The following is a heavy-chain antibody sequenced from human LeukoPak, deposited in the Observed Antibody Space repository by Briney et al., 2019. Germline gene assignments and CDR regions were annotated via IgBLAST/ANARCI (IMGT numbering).Heavy chain of an antibody. Sequence: QAGGSLRLSCAASGFTFTTYGTHWVRQAPGKGLEWVAVMWYDGSNKYYADSVKGRFTISGDNSKNTLYLQMNSLRAEDTAVYYCAREFPAGGDYSGLDVWGQGTTVTVSS. J-gene: IGHJ6*02. D-gene: IGHD3-10*01. CDR1: GFTFTTYG. V-gene: IGHV3-33*01. CDR2: MWYDGSNK. CDR3: AREFPAGGDYSGLDV.